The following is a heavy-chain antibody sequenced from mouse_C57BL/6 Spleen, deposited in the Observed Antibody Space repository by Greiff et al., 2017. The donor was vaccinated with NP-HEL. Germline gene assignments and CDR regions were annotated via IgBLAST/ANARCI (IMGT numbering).Heavy chain of an antibody. CDR3: TRSHYGNDLWYFDY. Sequence: QVQLQQSGAELVRPGASVTLSCKASGYTFTDYEMHWVKQTPVHGLEWIGAIDPETGGTAYNQKFKGKAILTADKSSSTAYMELRSLTSEDSAVYYCTRSHYGNDLWYFDYWGQGTTLTVSS. CDR2: IDPETGGT. D-gene: IGHD2-2*01. CDR1: GYTFTDYE. V-gene: IGHV1-15*01. J-gene: IGHJ2*01.